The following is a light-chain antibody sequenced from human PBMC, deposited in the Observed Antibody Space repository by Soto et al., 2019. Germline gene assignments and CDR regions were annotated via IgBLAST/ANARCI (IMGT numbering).Light chain of an antibody. CDR3: QQFNTYPIT. J-gene: IGKJ5*01. CDR2: DVS. CDR1: QDIRGA. Sequence: AIQLTQSPSSLSASVGDRVTITCRASQDIRGALAWYQQKPGKPPKLLIFDVSSLQSGVPSRFSGSGSGTDFTLPIRSLQPEDFATYYWQQFNTYPITFGQGTRLEIK. V-gene: IGKV1-13*02.